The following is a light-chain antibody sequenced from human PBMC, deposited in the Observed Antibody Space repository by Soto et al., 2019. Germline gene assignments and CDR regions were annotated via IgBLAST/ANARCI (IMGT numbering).Light chain of an antibody. V-gene: IGKV3-11*01. CDR1: QSVNSN. J-gene: IGKJ4*01. CDR3: QQRSDWPLT. Sequence: EIVMTQSPATLSLSPGERATLSCRASQSVNSNLAWYQQKAGQAPRLLIYDASNRATGIPARFSGSGSGTDFTLTISSLEPEDFAVYYCQQRSDWPLTFGGGTKVDIK. CDR2: DAS.